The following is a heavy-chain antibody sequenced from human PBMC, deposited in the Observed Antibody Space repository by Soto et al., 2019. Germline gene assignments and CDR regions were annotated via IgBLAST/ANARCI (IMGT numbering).Heavy chain of an antibody. CDR2: IYHSGST. Sequence: QLQLQESGSGLVKPSQTLSLTCAVSGGSISRGGYSWSWIRQPPGKGLEWIGYIYHSGSTYYNPSLKSRVTISVDRCKNQFSLKLSSVTAADTAVYDCALSLVGATCFDYWGQGTLVTVFS. CDR1: GGSISRGGYS. V-gene: IGHV4-30-2*01. D-gene: IGHD1-26*01. J-gene: IGHJ4*02. CDR3: ALSLVGATCFDY.